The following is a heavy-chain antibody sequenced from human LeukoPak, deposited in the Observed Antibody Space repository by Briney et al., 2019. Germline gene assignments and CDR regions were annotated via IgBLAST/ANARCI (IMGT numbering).Heavy chain of an antibody. Sequence: PGGSLRLSCAASGFTFRNNWMTWVRQAPGKGLDWVSTISGSAVSTWYADSVKGRFTISRDNSKNTLYLQMNSLRAEDTAVYYCAKDSSSAWFDPWGQGTLVTVFS. V-gene: IGHV3-23*01. CDR1: GFTFRNNW. CDR2: ISGSAVST. CDR3: AKDSSSAWFDP. J-gene: IGHJ5*02.